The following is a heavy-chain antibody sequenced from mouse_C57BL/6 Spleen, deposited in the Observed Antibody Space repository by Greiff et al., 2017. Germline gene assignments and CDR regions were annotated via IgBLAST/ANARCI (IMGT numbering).Heavy chain of an antibody. V-gene: IGHV5-9-1*02. J-gene: IGHJ4*01. CDR2: ISSGGDYI. Sequence: DVHLVESGEGLVKPGGSLKLSCAASGFTFSSYAMSWVRQTPEKRLEWVAYISSGGDYIYYADTVKGRFTISRDNARNTLYLQMSSLKSEDTAMYYCTRDRGVTNYAMDYWGQGTSVTVSS. D-gene: IGHD2-5*01. CDR1: GFTFSSYA. CDR3: TRDRGVTNYAMDY.